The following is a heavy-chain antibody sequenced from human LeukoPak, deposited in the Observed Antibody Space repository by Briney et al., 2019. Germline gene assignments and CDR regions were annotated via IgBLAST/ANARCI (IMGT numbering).Heavy chain of an antibody. CDR1: GYTFTSYG. V-gene: IGHV1-18*01. D-gene: IGHD3-9*01. Sequence: RASVKVSCKASGYTFTSYGISGVRQAPGQGLEGMGWISAYNGNTNYAQKLQGRVTMTTDTSTSTDYMELRSLRSDDTAVYYCAREGHYDILTAIDYWGQGTLVTVSS. J-gene: IGHJ4*02. CDR2: ISAYNGNT. CDR3: AREGHYDILTAIDY.